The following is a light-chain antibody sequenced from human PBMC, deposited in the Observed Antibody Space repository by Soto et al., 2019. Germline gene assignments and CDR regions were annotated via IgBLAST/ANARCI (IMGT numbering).Light chain of an antibody. V-gene: IGKV3-11*01. Sequence: EIVLTQSPATLSLSPGERATLSCRASQSVSIYLAWYQQKPGQAPRLLIYDASNRATGIPARFSGSGSGTDFTLTISILEPEDFAVYYCQQRSSWPLTFGQGTRLEIK. CDR2: DAS. CDR3: QQRSSWPLT. J-gene: IGKJ5*01. CDR1: QSVSIY.